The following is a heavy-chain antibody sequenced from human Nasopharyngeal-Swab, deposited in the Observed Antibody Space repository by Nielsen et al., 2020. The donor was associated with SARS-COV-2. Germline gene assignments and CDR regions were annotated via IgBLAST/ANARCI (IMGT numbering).Heavy chain of an antibody. J-gene: IGHJ5*02. V-gene: IGHV5-51*01. CDR2: IYPGDSDT. CDR1: GYSFTSYW. Sequence: GESLQISCKGSGYSFTSYWIGWVRQMPGKGLEWMGIIYPGDSDTRYSPSFQGQVTISADKSISTAYLQWSSLKASDTAMYYCARPQDSSGWSDWFDPWGQGTLVTVSS. CDR3: ARPQDSSGWSDWFDP. D-gene: IGHD6-19*01.